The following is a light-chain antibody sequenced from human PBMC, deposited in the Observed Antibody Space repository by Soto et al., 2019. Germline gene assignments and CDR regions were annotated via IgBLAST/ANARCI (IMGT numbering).Light chain of an antibody. J-gene: IGKJ2*01. CDR1: QPVITS. CDR2: GAS. V-gene: IGKV1-39*01. Sequence: DIQLTQSPSALSASIGDRVTITCRASQPVITSLAWYQHKPGEAPKLLITGASTLQGGVPSRFSGSGSGTDFALTISSLQPEDFATYFCQQSFSTPYTFGQGTKLEIK. CDR3: QQSFSTPYT.